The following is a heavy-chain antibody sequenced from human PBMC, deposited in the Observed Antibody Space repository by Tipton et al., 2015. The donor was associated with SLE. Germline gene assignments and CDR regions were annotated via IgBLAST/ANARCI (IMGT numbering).Heavy chain of an antibody. J-gene: IGHJ6*04. CDR2: IYHSGST. V-gene: IGHV4-59*01. D-gene: IGHD2-2*01. CDR1: GGSITSYY. Sequence: TLSLTCTVAGGSITSYYWSWIRQPPGKGLEWIGYIYHSGSTNYNPSLKSRVTISLDTSKNQFSLRLSSVTAADTAVYYCASLPQGYCSTINCSPRMDVWGKGTTVTVSS. CDR3: ASLPQGYCSTINCSPRMDV.